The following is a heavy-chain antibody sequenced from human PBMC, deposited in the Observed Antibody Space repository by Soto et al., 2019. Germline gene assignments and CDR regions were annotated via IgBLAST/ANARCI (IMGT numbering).Heavy chain of an antibody. CDR3: ARTERIVRLSDYYYGMDV. CDR1: GYSFTSYW. CDR2: IYPGDSDT. D-gene: IGHD1-1*01. V-gene: IGHV5-51*01. Sequence: GESLKISCKGSGYSFTSYWIGWVRQVPGKGLEWMGIIYPGDSDTRYSPSFQGQVTISADKSISTAYLQWSSLKASDTAMYYCARTERIVRLSDYYYGMDVWGQGTTVTVSS. J-gene: IGHJ6*02.